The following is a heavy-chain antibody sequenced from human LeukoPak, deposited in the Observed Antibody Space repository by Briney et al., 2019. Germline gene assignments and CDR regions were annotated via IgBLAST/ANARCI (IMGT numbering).Heavy chain of an antibody. CDR3: ARVMLQLLLEGAFDI. Sequence: GGSLRLSCAASGFTFSSYSMTWVRQAPGKGLEWVSSISSSSSYIYYADSVKGRFTISRDNAKNSLYLQMNSLRAEDTAVYYYARVMLQLLLEGAFDIWSQGTIVTVSS. V-gene: IGHV3-21*01. CDR1: GFTFSSYS. J-gene: IGHJ3*02. CDR2: ISSSSSYI. D-gene: IGHD2-2*01.